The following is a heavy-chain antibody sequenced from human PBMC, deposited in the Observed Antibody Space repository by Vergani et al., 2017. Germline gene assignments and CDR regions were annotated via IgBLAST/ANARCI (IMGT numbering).Heavy chain of an antibody. Sequence: QVQLQESGPGLVKPSQTLSLTCTVSGSSISSGDYYWSWIRQPPGKGLEWIGYTYYSGSTYYNPSLKSRVTISVDTSKNQLSLKLSSVTAADTAVYYWARGLVIVGATTGYFDYWGQGTLVTVSS. V-gene: IGHV4-30-4*08. D-gene: IGHD1-26*01. CDR2: TYYSGST. CDR3: ARGLVIVGATTGYFDY. J-gene: IGHJ4*02. CDR1: GSSISSGDYY.